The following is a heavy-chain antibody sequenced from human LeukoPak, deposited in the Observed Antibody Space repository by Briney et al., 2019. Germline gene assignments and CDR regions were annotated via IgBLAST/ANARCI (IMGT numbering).Heavy chain of an antibody. CDR1: GGTFSSYA. J-gene: IGHJ3*02. CDR3: ARFVHGDYAGFGAFDI. CDR2: IIPIFGTA. Sequence: GASVKVSCKASGGTFSSYAISWVRQAPGQGLEWMGGIIPIFGTANYAQKFQGRVTITADESTSTAYMELSSLRSEDTAVYYCARFVHGDYAGFGAFDIWGQGTMVTVSS. D-gene: IGHD4-17*01. V-gene: IGHV1-69*13.